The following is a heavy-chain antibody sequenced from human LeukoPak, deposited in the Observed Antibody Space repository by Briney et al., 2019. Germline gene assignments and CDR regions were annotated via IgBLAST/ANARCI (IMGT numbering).Heavy chain of an antibody. J-gene: IGHJ4*02. D-gene: IGHD6-13*01. CDR1: GFTFSSYA. V-gene: IGHV3-23*01. CDR3: AKDSSSWYKVYYFDY. CDR2: ISGSGGST. Sequence: GGSLRLSCAASGFTFSSYAMSWVRQAPGKGLEWVSAISGSGGSTYCADSVKGRFTISRDNSKNTLYLQMNSLRAEDTAVYYCAKDSSSWYKVYYFDYWGQGTLVTVSS.